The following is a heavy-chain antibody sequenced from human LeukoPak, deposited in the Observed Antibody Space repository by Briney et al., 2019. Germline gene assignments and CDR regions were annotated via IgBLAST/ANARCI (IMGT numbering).Heavy chain of an antibody. CDR2: IYYSGST. J-gene: IGHJ6*03. Sequence: SETLSLTCTVPGGSISTYYWGWIRQPPGKGLEWIGSIYYSGSTIYNPSLKSRVTISVDTSKNQFSLKLSSVTAADTAVYYCARASEDYYYYYMDVWGKGTTVTISS. CDR1: GGSISTYY. D-gene: IGHD1-14*01. V-gene: IGHV4-59*01. CDR3: ARASEDYYYYYMDV.